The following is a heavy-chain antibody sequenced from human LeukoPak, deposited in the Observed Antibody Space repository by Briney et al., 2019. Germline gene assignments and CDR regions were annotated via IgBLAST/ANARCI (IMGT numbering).Heavy chain of an antibody. D-gene: IGHD6-19*01. CDR1: GYSFSSYW. J-gene: IGHJ6*03. CDR3: ARLGDTSGTYYYYMDV. Sequence: GESLKISCKGSGYSFSSYWIGWVRQMPGEGLEWRGIIYPGDSDTRYSPSFQGQVTIAADKSISTAYLQWSSLKASDTAMYYCARLGDTSGTYYYYMDVWGKGTTVTVSS. CDR2: IYPGDSDT. V-gene: IGHV5-51*01.